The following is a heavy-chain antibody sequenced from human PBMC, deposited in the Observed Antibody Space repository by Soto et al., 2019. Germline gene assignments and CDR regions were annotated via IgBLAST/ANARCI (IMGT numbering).Heavy chain of an antibody. Sequence: EVQLVESGGGLVKPGGSLRLSCAASGFTLSNAWMSWVRQAPGKGLEWVGRIKSKADGGTTDYAAPVKGRFTISRDDSKDTLYQQMNTLKSEDTTVYYCPACDVAVAGPEIDCWGQGALVTVSS. CDR2: IKSKADGGTT. J-gene: IGHJ4*02. CDR3: PACDVAVAGPEIDC. V-gene: IGHV3-15*01. CDR1: GFTLSNAW. D-gene: IGHD6-19*01.